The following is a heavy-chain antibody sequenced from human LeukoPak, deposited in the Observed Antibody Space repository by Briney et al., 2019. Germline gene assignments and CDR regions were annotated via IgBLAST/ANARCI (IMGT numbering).Heavy chain of an antibody. Sequence: ASVKVSCKASGYTFTGYYMHWVRQAPGQGLEWMGWINPNSGGTNYAQKLQGRVTMTTDTSTSTAYMELRSLRSDDTAVYYCARGDILTGYYKDYWGQGTLVTVSS. CDR1: GYTFTGYY. CDR3: ARGDILTGYYKDY. CDR2: INPNSGGT. V-gene: IGHV1-2*02. D-gene: IGHD3-9*01. J-gene: IGHJ4*02.